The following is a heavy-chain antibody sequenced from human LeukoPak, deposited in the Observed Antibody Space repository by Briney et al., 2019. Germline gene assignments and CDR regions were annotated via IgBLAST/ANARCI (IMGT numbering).Heavy chain of an antibody. CDR3: AKDMGVLTGYYQSRVPQDPFDY. CDR2: ISGSISGSGGST. D-gene: IGHD3-9*01. J-gene: IGHJ4*02. V-gene: IGHV3-23*01. CDR1: AFTFSSYA. Sequence: GGSLRLSCAASAFTFSSYAMNWVRQAPGKGLEWVSSISGSISGSGGSTYYADSVKGRFTISRDNSKNTLYLQMNSLRAEDTAVYYCAKDMGVLTGYYQSRVPQDPFDYWGQGTLVTVSS.